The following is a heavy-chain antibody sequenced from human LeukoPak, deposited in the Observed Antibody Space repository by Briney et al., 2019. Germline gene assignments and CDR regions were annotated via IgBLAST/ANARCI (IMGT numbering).Heavy chain of an antibody. V-gene: IGHV1-46*01. D-gene: IGHD5-18*01. J-gene: IGHJ4*02. CDR1: GYTFTNYF. CDR2: IDPSGGGT. Sequence: GASVKVSCKASGYTFTNYFIHWVRQAPGHGLEWMGIIDPSGGGTTYAQKFQGRVTMTRDTSTSTVYMDLSSLRSGDTAVYYCARGGAQLWFSSDDYWGQGTLVTVSS. CDR3: ARGGAQLWFSSDDY.